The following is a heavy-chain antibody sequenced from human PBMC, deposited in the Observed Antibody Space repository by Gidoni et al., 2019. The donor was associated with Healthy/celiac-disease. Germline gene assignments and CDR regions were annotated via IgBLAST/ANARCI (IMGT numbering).Heavy chain of an antibody. CDR2: IYYSGST. J-gene: IGHJ6*02. V-gene: IGHV4-39*01. Sequence: QLQLQESGPGLVKPSETLSLTCTVSGGSISSSSYYWGWIRQPPGKGLEWIGSIYYSGSTYYNPSLKSRVTISVDTSKNQFSLKLSSVTAADTAVYYCARRPLSYSSGWYGGLSYYYGMDVWGQGTTVTVSS. CDR1: GGSISSSSYY. D-gene: IGHD6-19*01. CDR3: ARRPLSYSSGWYGGLSYYYGMDV.